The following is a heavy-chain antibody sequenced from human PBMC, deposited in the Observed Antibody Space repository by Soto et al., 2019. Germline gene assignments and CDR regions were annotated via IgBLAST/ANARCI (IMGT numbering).Heavy chain of an antibody. J-gene: IGHJ6*02. CDR1: GGTFSSYA. V-gene: IGHV1-69*12. CDR2: IIPIFGTA. Sequence: QVQLVQSGAEVKKPGSSVKVSCKASGGTFSSYAISWVRQAPGQGLEWMGGIIPIFGTANYAQKFQGRVTITADESTTTADMELSSRTAEDTAVYSCARDGDIVLVPAAIVTPRYGMDVWGQGTTVTVSS. D-gene: IGHD2-2*01. CDR3: ARDGDIVLVPAAIVTPRYGMDV.